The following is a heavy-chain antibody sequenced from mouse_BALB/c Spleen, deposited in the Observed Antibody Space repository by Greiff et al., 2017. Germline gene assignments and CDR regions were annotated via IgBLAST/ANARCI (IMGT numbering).Heavy chain of an antibody. CDR3: ARRLRRGDYAMDY. CDR2: IDPANGNT. D-gene: IGHD2-4*01. Sequence: DVQLQESGAELVKPGASVKLSCTASGFNIKDTYMHWVKQRPEQGLEWIGRIDPANGNTKYDPKFQGKATITADTSSNTAYLQLSSLTSEDTAVYYCARRLRRGDYAMDYWGQGTSVTVSS. J-gene: IGHJ4*01. V-gene: IGHV14-3*02. CDR1: GFNIKDTY.